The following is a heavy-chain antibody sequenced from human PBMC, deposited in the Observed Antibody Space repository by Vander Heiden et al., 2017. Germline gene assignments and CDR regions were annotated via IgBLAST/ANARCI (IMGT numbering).Heavy chain of an antibody. CDR3: ARDHFAVTSYYFDY. CDR2: ISASSGST. D-gene: IGHD2-2*01. Sequence: QLLECGRGLVQPGRSLRLPFAASVFALRSYAMGWVRQAPGKGLEWVAGISASSGSTYYADSVKGRFTISRDNSKSTLYLQMSSLRAEDTAVYYCARDHFAVTSYYFDYWGQGTLVTVSS. V-gene: IGHV3-23*01. CDR1: VFALRSYA. J-gene: IGHJ4*02.